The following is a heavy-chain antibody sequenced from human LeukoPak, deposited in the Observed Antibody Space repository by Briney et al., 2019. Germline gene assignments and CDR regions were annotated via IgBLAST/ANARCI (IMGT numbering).Heavy chain of an antibody. J-gene: IGHJ4*02. D-gene: IGHD5-12*01. CDR1: GYTFTSYY. CDR2: INPSGGST. Sequence: ASVKVSCKASGYTFTSYYMHWVRQAPGQGLEWMAIINPSGGSTSYAQKFQGRVTMTRDTSTSTVYMELSSLRSEDTAVCYCARDLWLVADYWGQGTLVTVSS. V-gene: IGHV1-46*01. CDR3: ARDLWLVADY.